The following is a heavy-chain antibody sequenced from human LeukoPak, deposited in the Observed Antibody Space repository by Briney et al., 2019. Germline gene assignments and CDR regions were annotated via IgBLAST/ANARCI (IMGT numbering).Heavy chain of an antibody. CDR1: GFTFSSYW. D-gene: IGHD3-22*01. Sequence: PGGSLRLSCVASGFTFSSYWMHWVRQAPGKGLEWVSYISSSSSTIYYADSVKGRFTISRDNAKNSLYLQMNSLRAEDTAVYYCARGAYYYEDWGQGTLVTVSS. J-gene: IGHJ4*02. CDR3: ARGAYYYED. V-gene: IGHV3-48*01. CDR2: ISSSSSTI.